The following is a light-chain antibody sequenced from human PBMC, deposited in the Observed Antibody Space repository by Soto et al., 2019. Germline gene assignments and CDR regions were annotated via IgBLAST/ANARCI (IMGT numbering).Light chain of an antibody. J-gene: IGKJ2*01. Sequence: EIVLTQSPGTMYLSRGVRATLSCRASQSGSSSYLAWYQQKPGQAPRLLLYGASSRATCIPGRFSGSGSGPDFTPTISSLEPHVFAVDYCHQRGSPPYSFGHVNNLETK. CDR2: GAS. V-gene: IGKV3-20*01. CDR3: HQRGSPPYS. CDR1: QSGSSSY.